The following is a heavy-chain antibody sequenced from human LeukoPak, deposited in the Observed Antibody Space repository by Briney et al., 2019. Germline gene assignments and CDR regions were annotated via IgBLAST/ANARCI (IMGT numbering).Heavy chain of an antibody. V-gene: IGHV4-4*02. CDR3: ARETVGSGWYPDY. Sequence: SGTLSLTRAVSGGSISSSNWWSWVRQSPGKGLEWIGEIYHTGSTHYNPSLKSRVTISVDKSTNQFSLELNSVTAADTAVYFCARETVGSGWYPDYWGQGTLVTVSS. CDR2: IYHTGST. J-gene: IGHJ4*02. D-gene: IGHD6-19*01. CDR1: GGSISSSNW.